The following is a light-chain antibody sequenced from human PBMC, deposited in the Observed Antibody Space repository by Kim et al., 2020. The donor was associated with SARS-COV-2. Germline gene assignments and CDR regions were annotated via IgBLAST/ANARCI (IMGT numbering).Light chain of an antibody. CDR1: SSNIGAGYD. V-gene: IGLV1-40*01. CDR2: GNR. J-gene: IGLJ1*01. CDR3: QSYDSSLSGSGV. Sequence: QSVLTQPPSVSGAPGQRVTISCTGSSSNIGAGYDKYWYQQLPGTAPKLLFYGNRNRPSGVPDRFSGSKSGTPAALAITGLQAEDEADYYCQSYDSSLSGSGVFGTGTKVTVL.